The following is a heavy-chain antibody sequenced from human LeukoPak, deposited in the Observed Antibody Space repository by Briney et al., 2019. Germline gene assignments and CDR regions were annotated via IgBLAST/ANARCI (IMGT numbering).Heavy chain of an antibody. J-gene: IGHJ4*02. CDR2: IIPILGIA. CDR3: AGAFDYCSGGSCSPVGY. Sequence: GASVKVSCKASGGTFSSYAIRWVRQAPGQGLEWMGRIIPILGIANYAQKFQGRVTITADKSTSTAYMELSSLRSEDTAVYYCAGAFDYCSGGSCSPVGYWGQGTLVTVSS. V-gene: IGHV1-69*04. CDR1: GGTFSSYA. D-gene: IGHD2-15*01.